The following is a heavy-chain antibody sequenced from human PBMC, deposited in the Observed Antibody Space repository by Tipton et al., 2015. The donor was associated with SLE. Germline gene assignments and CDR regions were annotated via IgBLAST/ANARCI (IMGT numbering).Heavy chain of an antibody. Sequence: TLSLTCTVSGGSISSSSYYWGWIRQPPGKGLEWFGSIYYSGSTYYNPSLKSRVTISVDTSKNQLSLKLSSVTAADTAVYYCAIHTGIVGATPFVYWGQGTLVTVSS. CDR1: GGSISSSSYY. CDR2: IYYSGST. V-gene: IGHV4-39*01. D-gene: IGHD1-26*01. CDR3: AIHTGIVGATPFVY. J-gene: IGHJ4*02.